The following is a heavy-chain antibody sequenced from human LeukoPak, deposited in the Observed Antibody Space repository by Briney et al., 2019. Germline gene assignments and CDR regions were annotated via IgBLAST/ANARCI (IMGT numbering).Heavy chain of an antibody. Sequence: SETLSLTCTVSGGSISRSSYYWGWIRQPPGKGLEWIGSIYYSGSTYYNPSLKSRVTISVDTSKNQFSLKLSSVTAADTAVYCCARQGATSFDYWGQGTLDTVSS. V-gene: IGHV4-39*01. CDR2: IYYSGST. D-gene: IGHD1-26*01. CDR1: GGSISRSSYY. J-gene: IGHJ4*02. CDR3: ARQGATSFDY.